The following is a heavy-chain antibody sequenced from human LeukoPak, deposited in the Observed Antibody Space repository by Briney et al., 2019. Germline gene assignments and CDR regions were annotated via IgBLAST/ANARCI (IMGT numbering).Heavy chain of an antibody. V-gene: IGHV1-18*01. CDR2: ISAYNGNT. Sequence: GASVKVSCKASGYTFTSYGISWVRQAPGQGLEWMGWISAYNGNTNYAQKLQGRVTMTTDTSTSTAYMELRSLRSDDTAVYYCARDFVGSSWQNDAFDIWGQGTMVTVSS. CDR1: GYTFTSYG. D-gene: IGHD6-13*01. CDR3: ARDFVGSSWQNDAFDI. J-gene: IGHJ3*02.